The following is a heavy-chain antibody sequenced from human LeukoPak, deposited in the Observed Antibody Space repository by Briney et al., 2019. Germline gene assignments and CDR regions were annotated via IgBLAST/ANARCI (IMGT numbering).Heavy chain of an antibody. D-gene: IGHD4-17*01. CDR2: IYTSGST. V-gene: IGHV4-61*02. CDR3: ARNTVTKNLYYYYYMDV. Sequence: SSETLSLTCTVSGGSISSGSYYWSWIRQPAGKGLEGIGRIYTSGSTNYNPSLKSRVTISVDTSKNQFSLKLSSVTAADTAVYYCARNTVTKNLYYYYYMDVWGRGTTVTVSS. J-gene: IGHJ6*03. CDR1: GGSISSGSYY.